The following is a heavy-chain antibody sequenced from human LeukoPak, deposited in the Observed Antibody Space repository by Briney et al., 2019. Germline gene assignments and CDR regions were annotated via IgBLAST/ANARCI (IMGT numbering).Heavy chain of an antibody. D-gene: IGHD1-26*01. V-gene: IGHV1-18*01. J-gene: IGHJ4*02. CDR2: ISAYNGNT. Sequence: ASVKVSCKASGYTSTSYGISWVRQAPGQGLEWMGWISAYNGNTNYAQKLQGRVTMTTDTSTSTAYMELRSLRSDDTAVYYCARDRVGATTGPNDYWGQGTLVTVSS. CDR3: ARDRVGATTGPNDY. CDR1: GYTSTSYG.